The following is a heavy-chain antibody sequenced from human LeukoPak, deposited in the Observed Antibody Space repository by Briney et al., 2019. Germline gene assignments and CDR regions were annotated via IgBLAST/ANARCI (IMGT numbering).Heavy chain of an antibody. CDR1: GYSISSGNY. J-gene: IGHJ4*02. CDR3: ARVPTVTFFDY. Sequence: PSETLSLTCSVSGYSISSGNYWGWIRLPPGKGLEWIGSLYYSGSTYYNPSLKSRVTISVDTSKNQFSLKLSSVTAADTAVYYCARVPTVTFFDYWGQGTLVTVSS. V-gene: IGHV4-38-2*02. D-gene: IGHD4-17*01. CDR2: LYYSGST.